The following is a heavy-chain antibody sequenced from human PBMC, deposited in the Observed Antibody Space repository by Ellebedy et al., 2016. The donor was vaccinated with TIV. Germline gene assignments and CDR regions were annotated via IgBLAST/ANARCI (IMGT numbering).Heavy chain of an antibody. CDR2: ISNSGSTI. D-gene: IGHD1-26*01. CDR1: GFTFSDYY. J-gene: IGHJ4*02. V-gene: IGHV3-11*01. Sequence: LSLTCAASGFTFSDYYMNWIRQAPGKGLEWVSYISNSGSTIYYADSVKGRFTISRDNAKNSLYLQMNSLRADDTAVYYCARRDKGGATMKAFDYWGQGTLVTVSS. CDR3: ARRDKGGATMKAFDY.